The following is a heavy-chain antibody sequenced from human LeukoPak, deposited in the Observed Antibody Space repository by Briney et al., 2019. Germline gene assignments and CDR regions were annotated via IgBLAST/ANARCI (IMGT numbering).Heavy chain of an antibody. CDR3: ARFLRVVVVPAATLYNWFDP. V-gene: IGHV4-59*01. CDR1: GGSISSYY. CDR2: IYYSGST. J-gene: IGHJ5*02. D-gene: IGHD2-2*01. Sequence: SETLSLTCTVSGGSISSYYWSWIRQPPGKGLEWIGYIYYSGSTNYNPSLKSRVTISVDTSKNQFSLKLSSVTAADTAVYYCARFLRVVVVPAATLYNWFDPWGQGTLVTVSS.